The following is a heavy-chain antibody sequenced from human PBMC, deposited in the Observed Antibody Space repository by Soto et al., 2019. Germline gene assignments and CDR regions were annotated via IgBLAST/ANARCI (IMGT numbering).Heavy chain of an antibody. D-gene: IGHD3-16*01. V-gene: IGHV4-30-4*01. J-gene: IGHJ3*02. CDR2: IHYSGRT. CDR3: ASANWAYACDK. Sequence: QVLLQESGPGLVKPSQTLSLSCAVSGGSIINNDFYWTWIRQPPGKGLEWIGYIHYSGRTFYNPSLKSRITISVDTSTNTFSLRLTSVTAADTAVYFCASANWAYACDKWCQGTLLSVSS. CDR1: GGSIINNDFY.